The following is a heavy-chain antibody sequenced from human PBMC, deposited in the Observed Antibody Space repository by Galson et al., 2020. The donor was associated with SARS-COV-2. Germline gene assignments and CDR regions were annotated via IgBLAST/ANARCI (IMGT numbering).Heavy chain of an antibody. Sequence: GGSLRLSCAASGFTLSSYTMHWVRQAPGKGLEWVAVLSFDATNKYYADSVMGRFTISRDNSKNTAYLQMSSLRGDDTAVYFCARDPVLIAYGSLYYGMDVWGRGTKVTVSS. CDR3: ARDPVLIAYGSLYYGMDV. CDR1: GFTLSSYT. J-gene: IGHJ6*02. CDR2: LSFDATNK. D-gene: IGHD2-21*01. V-gene: IGHV3-30*04.